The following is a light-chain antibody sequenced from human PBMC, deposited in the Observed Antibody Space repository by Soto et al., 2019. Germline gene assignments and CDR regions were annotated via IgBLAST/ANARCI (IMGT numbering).Light chain of an antibody. CDR2: DAS. Sequence: DIQMTQSPSTLSAYVGDRVTITCRASRSISDWLAWYQQKPGKAPELLIFDASSLKSGVPSRFSGSGSGTEFTLTISRLQPDDVATYYCLQYSSHSWTFGQGTKVDI. J-gene: IGKJ1*01. V-gene: IGKV1-5*01. CDR3: LQYSSHSWT. CDR1: RSISDW.